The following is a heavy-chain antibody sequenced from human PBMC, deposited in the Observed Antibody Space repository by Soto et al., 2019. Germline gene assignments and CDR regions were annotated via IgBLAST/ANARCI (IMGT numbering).Heavy chain of an antibody. Sequence: GASVKVSCKASGYTFTSYGISWVRQAPGQGLEWMGWISAYNGNTNYAQKLQGRVTMTTDTSTSTAYMELRSLRSDDTAVYYCAVSVQSGALAGKLDYWGQGTLVTVSS. D-gene: IGHD2-15*01. V-gene: IGHV1-18*01. CDR3: AVSVQSGALAGKLDY. CDR2: ISAYNGNT. CDR1: GYTFTSYG. J-gene: IGHJ4*02.